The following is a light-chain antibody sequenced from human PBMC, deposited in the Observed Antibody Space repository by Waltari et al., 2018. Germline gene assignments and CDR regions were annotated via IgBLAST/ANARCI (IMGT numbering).Light chain of an antibody. J-gene: IGKJ4*01. CDR3: QQYAGSPIT. V-gene: IGKV3-20*01. CDR2: GAS. CDR1: QSVSHSN. Sequence: EIVLTQSPGTLSLSPGARAPLSCRATQSVSHSNLAWYQQKGGQAPRLLIYGASSRATGIPDRFSGSGSGTDFTLSISRLEPEDYGVYYCQQYAGSPITFGGGTKVEI.